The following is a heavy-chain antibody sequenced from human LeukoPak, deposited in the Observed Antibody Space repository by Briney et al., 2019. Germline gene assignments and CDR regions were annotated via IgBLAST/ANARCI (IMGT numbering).Heavy chain of an antibody. Sequence: SETLSLTCIVSVGSISSYYWNWIRQPPGKGLEWIGYIYYSGSTNYNPSLKSRVTISVDTSKNQFSLKLNSVTAADTAVYYCAGAAEYNWFDPWGQGTLVTVSS. V-gene: IGHV4-59*01. J-gene: IGHJ5*02. CDR2: IYYSGST. CDR3: AGAAEYNWFDP. CDR1: VGSISSYY.